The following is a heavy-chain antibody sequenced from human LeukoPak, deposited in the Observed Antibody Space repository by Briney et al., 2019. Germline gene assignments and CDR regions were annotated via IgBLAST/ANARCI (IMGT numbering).Heavy chain of an antibody. CDR1: GYTFTSYG. D-gene: IGHD4/OR15-4a*01. J-gene: IGHJ6*02. CDR2: MNPNSGNT. V-gene: IGHV1-8*02. CDR3: ARGSMVASAFYYYYGMDV. Sequence: ASVKVSCKASGYTFTSYGISWVRQATGQGLEWMGWMNPNSGNTGYAQKFQGRVTMTRNTSISTAYMELSSLRSEDTAVYYCARGSMVASAFYYYYGMDVWGQGTTVTVSS.